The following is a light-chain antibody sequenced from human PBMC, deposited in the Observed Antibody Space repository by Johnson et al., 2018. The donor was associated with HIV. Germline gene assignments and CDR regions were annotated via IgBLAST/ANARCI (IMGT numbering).Light chain of an antibody. CDR2: DTD. CDR1: SSNIGNNF. V-gene: IGLV1-51*01. Sequence: QAVLTQPPSVSAAPGQKVTVSCSGSSSNIGNNFVSWYQQVPGTAPKLLIYDTDKRPSGIPDRFSGSKSGPSATLGISGLQTGDQADDYCGTWDSSLSAGVFGTGTKVTVL. CDR3: GTWDSSLSAGV. J-gene: IGLJ1*01.